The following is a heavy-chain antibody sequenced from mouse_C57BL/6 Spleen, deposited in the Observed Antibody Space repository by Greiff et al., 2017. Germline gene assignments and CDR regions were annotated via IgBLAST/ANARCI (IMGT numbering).Heavy chain of an antibody. D-gene: IGHD4-1*01. CDR3: AREGLTGPFAY. Sequence: VQLKESGPELVKPGASVKIPCKASGYTFTDYNMDWVKQSHGKSLEWIGDIYPNNGGTIYNQKFKGKATLTVDKSSSTAYMELRRLTSEDTAVYYCAREGLTGPFAYWGQGTLVTVSA. CDR2: IYPNNGGT. V-gene: IGHV1-18*01. CDR1: GYTFTDYN. J-gene: IGHJ3*01.